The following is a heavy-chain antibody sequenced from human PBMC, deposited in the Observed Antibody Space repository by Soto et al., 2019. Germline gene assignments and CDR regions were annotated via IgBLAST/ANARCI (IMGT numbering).Heavy chain of an antibody. V-gene: IGHV1-69*13. CDR2: IIPIFGTA. Sequence: SVKVSCKASGGPFSSYAISWVRQAPGQGLEWMGGIIPIFGTANYAQKFQGRVTITADESTSTAYMELSSLRSEDTAVYYCARVPVLRYFDWTRGCMDVWGQGTTVTVSS. J-gene: IGHJ6*02. CDR1: GGPFSSYA. CDR3: ARVPVLRYFDWTRGCMDV. D-gene: IGHD3-9*01.